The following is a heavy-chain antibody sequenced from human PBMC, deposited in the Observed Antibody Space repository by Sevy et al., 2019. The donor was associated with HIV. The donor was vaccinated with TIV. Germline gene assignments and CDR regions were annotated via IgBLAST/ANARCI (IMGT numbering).Heavy chain of an antibody. V-gene: IGHV4-39*01. CDR1: DDSISSTTYF. Sequence: SETLSLTCTVSDDSISSTTYFWTWIRQPPGKGLEWIGSIYYTGSTYYSPSLQSRVTISVDTSKSQFSLRLSSVTAPDTAVYYCASGYSSGYNFDFWGQGSLVTVSS. CDR2: IYYTGST. D-gene: IGHD5-18*01. J-gene: IGHJ4*02. CDR3: ASGYSSGYNFDF.